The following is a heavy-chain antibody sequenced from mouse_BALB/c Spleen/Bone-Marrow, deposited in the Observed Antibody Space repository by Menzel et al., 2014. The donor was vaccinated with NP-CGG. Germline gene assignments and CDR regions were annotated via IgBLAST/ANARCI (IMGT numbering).Heavy chain of an antibody. D-gene: IGHD2-2*01. CDR2: ISSGSSTI. Sequence: EVMLVESGGGLVQPGGSLKLSCAASGFTFSSFGMHWVRQAPEKGLEWVAYISSGSSTIYYADTVKGRFTISRDNPKNTRFLQMTSLRSEDTAMYYCARSSYGYDRQAYFFDYWGQGTPLTVSS. CDR3: ARSSYGYDRQAYFFDY. CDR1: GFTFSSFG. V-gene: IGHV5-17*02. J-gene: IGHJ2*01.